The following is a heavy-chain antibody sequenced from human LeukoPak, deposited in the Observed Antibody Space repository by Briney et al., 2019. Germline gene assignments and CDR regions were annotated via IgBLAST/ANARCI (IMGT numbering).Heavy chain of an antibody. J-gene: IGHJ4*02. Sequence: SETLSLTCAVYGGSFSGYYWSWIRQPPGKGLEWIGEINHSGSTNYNPSLKSRVTISVGTSKNQFSLKLSSVTAADTAVYYCARGPGGTGSLFDYWGQGTPVTVSS. CDR2: INHSGST. D-gene: IGHD7-27*01. V-gene: IGHV4-34*01. CDR1: GGSFSGYY. CDR3: ARGPGGTGSLFDY.